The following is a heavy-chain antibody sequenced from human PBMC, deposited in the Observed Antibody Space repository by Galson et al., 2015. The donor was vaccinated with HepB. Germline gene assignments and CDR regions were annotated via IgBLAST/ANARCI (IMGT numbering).Heavy chain of an antibody. J-gene: IGHJ4*02. Sequence: SVKVSCKASGYTVTSNLTHWVRQAPGQGLEWMGIINPNDGSTKYAQRFEARLTMTRDTSTNTVYMQLNGLRPEDTAVYYCARQGSRVTTLDFWGQGTLVTVSS. V-gene: IGHV1-46*01. CDR2: INPNDGST. D-gene: IGHD4-17*01. CDR1: GYTVTSNL. CDR3: ARQGSRVTTLDF.